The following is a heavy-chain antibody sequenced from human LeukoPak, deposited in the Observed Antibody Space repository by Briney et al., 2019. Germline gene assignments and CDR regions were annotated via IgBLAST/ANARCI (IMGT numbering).Heavy chain of an antibody. CDR1: GFTVSSNY. CDR2: ISSSSKYI. D-gene: IGHD3-3*01. J-gene: IGHJ4*02. CDR3: AREPFWSGYYSNLHFDY. V-gene: IGHV3-21*01. Sequence: GGSLRLSCAASGFTVSSNYMSWVRQAPGKGLEWVSSISSSSKYIYYADSVKGRFTISRDNAKNSLYLQMNSLRAEDTAVYYCAREPFWSGYYSNLHFDYWGQGTLVTVSS.